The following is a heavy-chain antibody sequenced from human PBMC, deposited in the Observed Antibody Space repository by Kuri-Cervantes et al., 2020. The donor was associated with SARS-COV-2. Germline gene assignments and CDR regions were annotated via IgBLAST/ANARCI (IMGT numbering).Heavy chain of an antibody. V-gene: IGHV3-11*04. J-gene: IGHJ4*02. CDR3: ARDLRLGKSLDY. D-gene: IGHD7-27*01. CDR1: GFTFSDYY. CDR2: IRSSGGSI. Sequence: GGSLRLSCAASGFTFSDYYLTWIRQAPGKGLEWVSYIRSSGGSIFYADSVKGRFTISRDNAKNSLYLQMNSLRAEDTAVYYCARDLRLGKSLDYWGQGTLVTVSS.